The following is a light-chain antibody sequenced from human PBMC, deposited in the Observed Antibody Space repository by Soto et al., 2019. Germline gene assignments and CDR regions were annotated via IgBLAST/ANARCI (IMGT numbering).Light chain of an antibody. CDR3: QQYGSSLWT. Sequence: DIVLTQSPGTLSLSPGETATLSCRASQSVRTSYLAWYQQKPGQAPRLLIYGASSRATGIPDRFSGSGSGTDFTLTISRLEPEDFAVYYCQQYGSSLWTFDQGTKVEIK. CDR1: QSVRTSY. V-gene: IGKV3-20*01. CDR2: GAS. J-gene: IGKJ1*01.